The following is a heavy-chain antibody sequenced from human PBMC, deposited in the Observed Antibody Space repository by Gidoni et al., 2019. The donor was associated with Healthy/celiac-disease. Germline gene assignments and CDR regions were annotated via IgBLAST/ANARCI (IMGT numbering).Heavy chain of an antibody. J-gene: IGHJ3*02. D-gene: IGHD2-21*02. CDR3: ATLPSVRVVTTHAFDI. CDR1: GFPFSSYA. V-gene: IGHV3-30-3*01. Sequence: QVQLVESGGGVVETGRSLRLSCAASGFPFSSYAMHWVRQAPGKGLEWVAVISYDGSNKYYADSVKGRFTSSRDNSKNTLYLQMNSLRAEDTAVYYCATLPSVRVVTTHAFDIWGQGTMVTVSS. CDR2: ISYDGSNK.